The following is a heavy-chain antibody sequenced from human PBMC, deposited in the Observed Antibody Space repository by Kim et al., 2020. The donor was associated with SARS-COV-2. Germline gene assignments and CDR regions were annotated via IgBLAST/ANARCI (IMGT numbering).Heavy chain of an antibody. CDR3: ASQPQWFGELSPFDY. D-gene: IGHD3-10*01. CDR1: GGSISSSSYY. Sequence: SETLSLTCTVSGGSISSSSYYWGWIRQPPGKGLEWIGSIYYSGSTYYNPSLKSRVTISVDTSKNQFSLKLSSVTAADTAVYYCASQPQWFGELSPFDYWGQGTLVTVSS. CDR2: IYYSGST. V-gene: IGHV4-39*01. J-gene: IGHJ4*02.